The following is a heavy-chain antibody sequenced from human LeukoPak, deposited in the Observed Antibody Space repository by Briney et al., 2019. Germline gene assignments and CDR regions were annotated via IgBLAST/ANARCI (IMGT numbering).Heavy chain of an antibody. J-gene: IGHJ4*02. CDR1: GYTFTGYY. V-gene: IGHV1-2*02. CDR3: ATGISSLVYSSSWYYFDY. D-gene: IGHD6-13*01. Sequence: GASVKVSCKASGYTFTGYYMHWVRQAPGQGLEWMGWINPNSGGTNYAQKFQGRVTMTEDTSTDTAYMELSGLRSEDTAVYYCATGISSLVYSSSWYYFDYWGQGTLVTVSS. CDR2: INPNSGGT.